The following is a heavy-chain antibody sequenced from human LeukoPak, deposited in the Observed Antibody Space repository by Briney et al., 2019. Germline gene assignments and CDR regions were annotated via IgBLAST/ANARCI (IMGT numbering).Heavy chain of an antibody. CDR3: AALVGATTAFDY. CDR1: GYTFTSYD. V-gene: IGHV1-8*03. Sequence: ASVKVSCKASGYTFTSYDINWVRQATGQGLEWMGWMHPNSGNTGYAQKFQGRVTITRNTSISTAYMELSSLRSEDTAVYYCAALVGATTAFDYWGQGTLVTVSS. J-gene: IGHJ4*02. CDR2: MHPNSGNT. D-gene: IGHD1-26*01.